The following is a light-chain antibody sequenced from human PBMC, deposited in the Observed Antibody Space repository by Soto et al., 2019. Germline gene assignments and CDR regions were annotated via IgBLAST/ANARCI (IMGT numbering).Light chain of an antibody. CDR1: QSVSSTY. J-gene: IGKJ3*01. CDR3: HQYGSSPLFS. V-gene: IGKV3-20*01. CDR2: GAS. Sequence: EIVLTQSPGTLSLSPGERATLSCRASQSVSSTYLAWYQQKPGQAPRLLIYGASSRATGIPDRFSGSGAGTAFYLTISRLAPEDFAVDYCHQYGSSPLFSFGPGTKVDIK.